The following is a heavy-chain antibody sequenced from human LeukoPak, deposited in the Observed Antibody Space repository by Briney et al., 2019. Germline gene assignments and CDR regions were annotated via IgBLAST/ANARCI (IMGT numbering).Heavy chain of an antibody. J-gene: IGHJ6*03. D-gene: IGHD3-10*01. V-gene: IGHV3-53*01. Sequence: PGESLRLSCAASGFRVSMKYMTWVRQAPGKGLEWVSVIFSGGTTYYADSVKGRFTVSRDNSKNMMYLQMNSLRAEDAAVYYCARFSGPGMQHYYMDVWGTGTTVTVSS. CDR1: GFRVSMKY. CDR3: ARFSGPGMQHYYMDV. CDR2: IFSGGTT.